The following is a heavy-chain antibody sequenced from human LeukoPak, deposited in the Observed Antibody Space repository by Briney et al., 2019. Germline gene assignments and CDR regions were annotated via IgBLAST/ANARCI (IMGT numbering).Heavy chain of an antibody. Sequence: GGSLRLSCAASGFTFSDYYMSWIRQAPGKGLEWVSYISSSGSTIYYADSVKGRFTISRDNSKNTLYLQMNSLRADDTAEYYCAKSLLTTTSGTGRAFDLWGQGTMVTVSS. D-gene: IGHD1-26*01. V-gene: IGHV3-11*01. J-gene: IGHJ3*01. CDR1: GFTFSDYY. CDR2: ISSSGSTI. CDR3: AKSLLTTTSGTGRAFDL.